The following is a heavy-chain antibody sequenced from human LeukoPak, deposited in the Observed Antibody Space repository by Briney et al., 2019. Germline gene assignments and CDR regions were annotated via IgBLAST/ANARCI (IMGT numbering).Heavy chain of an antibody. J-gene: IGHJ5*02. CDR1: GFTFSAYS. CDR2: ISSSSSYI. V-gene: IGHV3-21*01. D-gene: IGHD1-26*01. CDR3: ARDMWGANWFDP. Sequence: GGSLRLSCAASGFTFSAYSMNWVRQAPGKGLEWVSSISSSSSYIYYADSVKGRFTISRDNAKNSLYLQMNSLRAEDTAVYYCARDMWGANWFDPWGQGTLVTVSS.